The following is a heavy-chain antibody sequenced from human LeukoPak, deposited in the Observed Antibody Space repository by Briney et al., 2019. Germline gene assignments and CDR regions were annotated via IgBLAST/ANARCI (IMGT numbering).Heavy chain of an antibody. J-gene: IGHJ2*01. CDR1: GFIFRSYS. CDR3: AKGRATAVANWYFGL. V-gene: IGHV3-48*01. Sequence: PGGSLRLSCAASGFIFRSYSMNWVRQAPGKGLEWVAFITSSSDTISYADSVKGRLTISRDNSKNTLYLEMNSLRPEDTAMYYCAKGRATAVANWYFGLWGRGTLVTVSS. CDR2: ITSSSDTI. D-gene: IGHD5-18*01.